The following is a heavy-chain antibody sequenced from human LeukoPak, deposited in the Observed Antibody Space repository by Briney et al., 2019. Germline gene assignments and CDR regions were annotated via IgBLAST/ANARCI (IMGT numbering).Heavy chain of an antibody. Sequence: GGSLRLSCAASGFTFSSYGMHWVRQAPGKGLEWLAFIPYDGSKKYYADSVKGRFTISRDNPKNTLYLQMNSPRAEDTAVYYCARSYDGFDIWGQGTMVTVSS. CDR3: ARSYDGFDI. V-gene: IGHV3-30*19. CDR2: IPYDGSKK. CDR1: GFTFSSYG. J-gene: IGHJ3*02.